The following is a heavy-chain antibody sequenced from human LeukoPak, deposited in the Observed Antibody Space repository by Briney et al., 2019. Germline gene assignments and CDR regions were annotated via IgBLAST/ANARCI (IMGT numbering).Heavy chain of an antibody. Sequence: SETLSLTCTVSGGSISSYYWSWIRQPPGKGLEWIGYIYYSGSTNYNPSLKSRVTISVDTSKNQFSLKLSSVTAADTAVYYCARVPLYCSGGGCYSVSWFDPWGQGTLVTVSS. D-gene: IGHD2-15*01. V-gene: IGHV4-59*08. CDR1: GGSISSYY. CDR3: ARVPLYCSGGGCYSVSWFDP. CDR2: IYYSGST. J-gene: IGHJ5*02.